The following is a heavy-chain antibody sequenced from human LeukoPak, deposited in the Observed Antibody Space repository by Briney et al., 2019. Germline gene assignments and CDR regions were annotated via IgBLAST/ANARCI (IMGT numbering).Heavy chain of an antibody. D-gene: IGHD6-19*01. CDR3: ARDPYAKLVAGIGRY. CDR1: GYTFTDYY. CDR2: INTNTGNP. J-gene: IGHJ4*02. V-gene: IGHV7-4-1*02. Sequence: GASVKVSCKASGYTFTDYYIHWVRQTAGQGLEWMGWINTNTGNPTYAQGFTGRFVFSLDTSVSTAYLQISSLKAEDTAVYYCARDPYAKLVAGIGRYWGQGTLVTVSS.